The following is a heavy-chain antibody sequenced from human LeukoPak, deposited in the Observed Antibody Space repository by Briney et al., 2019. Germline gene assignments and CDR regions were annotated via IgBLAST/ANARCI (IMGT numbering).Heavy chain of an antibody. V-gene: IGHV4-4*07. CDR1: GGSISNYC. J-gene: IGHJ4*02. CDR2: IYTSGST. CDR3: ARTSDDFGEYGFDY. D-gene: IGHD4-17*01. Sequence: SETLSLTCTVSGGSISNYCWNWIRQPAGKGLEWIGRIYTSGSTNYNPSLKSRLTMSMDTSKNQFSLRLSSVTAADTAVYYCARTSDDFGEYGFDYWGQGTLVTVSS.